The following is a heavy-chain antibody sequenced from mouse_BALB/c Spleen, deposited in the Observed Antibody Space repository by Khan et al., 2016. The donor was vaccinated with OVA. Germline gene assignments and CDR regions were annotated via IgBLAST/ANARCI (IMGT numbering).Heavy chain of an antibody. CDR2: IDPANGNT. J-gene: IGHJ3*01. V-gene: IGHV14-3*02. CDR1: GFNIKDTY. Sequence: VQLQQSGAELVKPGASVKLSCTASGFNIKDTYMHWVKQRPEQGLEWIGRIDPANGNTKYDPKFQDKATITADTSSNTAYLQLSSLTSEDTAVFDCARDYWDVFAYWGQGTLVTVSA. CDR3: ARDYWDVFAY. D-gene: IGHD4-1*01.